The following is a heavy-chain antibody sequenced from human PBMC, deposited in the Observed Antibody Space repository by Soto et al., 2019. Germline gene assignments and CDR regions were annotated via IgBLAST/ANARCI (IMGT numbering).Heavy chain of an antibody. D-gene: IGHD1-26*01. CDR2: INHSGST. CDR3: ARGLTGGGSYVRIVRLFDP. Sequence: SETLSLTCAVYGGSFSGYYWSWIRQPPGEGLEWIGEINHSGSTNYNPSLKSRVTISVDTSKNQFSLKLSSVTAADTAVYYCARGLTGGGSYVRIVRLFDPWGQGSLVTVSS. J-gene: IGHJ5*02. CDR1: GGSFSGYY. V-gene: IGHV4-34*01.